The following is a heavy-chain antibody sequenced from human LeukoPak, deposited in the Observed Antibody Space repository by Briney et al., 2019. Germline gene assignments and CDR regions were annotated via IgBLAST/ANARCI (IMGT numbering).Heavy chain of an antibody. D-gene: IGHD3-3*01. J-gene: IGHJ5*02. Sequence: SETLSLTCTVSGGSVSDYYWSWIRQSPGKGLEWIGYIYYSGSTNYNPSLKSRVTISVDTSKNQFSLKLSSVTAADTAVYYCARVFKVVTIFGVVIIGNNWFDPWGQGTLVTVSS. V-gene: IGHV4-59*02. CDR1: GGSVSDYY. CDR3: ARVFKVVTIFGVVIIGNNWFDP. CDR2: IYYSGST.